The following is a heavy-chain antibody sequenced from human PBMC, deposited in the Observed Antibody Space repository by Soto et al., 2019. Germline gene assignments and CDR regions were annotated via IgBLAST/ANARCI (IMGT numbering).Heavy chain of an antibody. CDR2: ISWNSGSI. CDR1: GFTFHDYA. D-gene: IGHD4-17*01. V-gene: IGHV3-9*01. CDR3: AKDESYDYGDSLDY. Sequence: EVQLVESGGGLVQPGRSLRLSCAASGFTFHDYAMHWVRQAPGKGLEWVSGISWNSGSIGYADSVKGRFTISRDNAKNSLYLQMNSLRAEDTALYYCAKDESYDYGDSLDYWGQGTLVTVSS. J-gene: IGHJ4*02.